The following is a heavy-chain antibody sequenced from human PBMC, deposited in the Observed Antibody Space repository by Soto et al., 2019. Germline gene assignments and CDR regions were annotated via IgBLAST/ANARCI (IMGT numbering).Heavy chain of an antibody. J-gene: IGHJ4*02. CDR1: GGSISSGGYY. V-gene: IGHV4-31*03. CDR3: ARDHRFWSGSYYFDY. CDR2: IYYSGST. D-gene: IGHD3-3*01. Sequence: SETLSLTCTVAGGSISSGGYYWSWIRQHPGKGLEWIGYIYYSGSTYYNPSLKSRVTISVDTSKNQFSLKLSSVTAADTAVYYCARDHRFWSGSYYFDYWGQGTLVTVSS.